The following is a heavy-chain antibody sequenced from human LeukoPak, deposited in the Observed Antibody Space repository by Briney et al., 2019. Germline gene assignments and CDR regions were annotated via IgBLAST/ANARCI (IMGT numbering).Heavy chain of an antibody. D-gene: IGHD2-21*01. J-gene: IGHJ6*03. CDR2: ISGKTGNI. CDR3: ARRFLNSHPIYYYMDV. Sequence: ASVKVSCKASGYNFLNYGISWVRQAPGQGLAWMGWISGKTGNINYAQKFQARATMTRDTSTSTAYMELRSLRSDDTAVYFCARRFLNSHPIYYYMDVWAKGTTVIVSS. CDR1: GYNFLNYG. V-gene: IGHV1-18*01.